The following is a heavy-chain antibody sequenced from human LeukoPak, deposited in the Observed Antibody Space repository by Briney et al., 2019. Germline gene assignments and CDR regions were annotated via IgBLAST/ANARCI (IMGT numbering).Heavy chain of an antibody. CDR3: AKDPNGDYVGAFDM. Sequence: EGSLRLSCAASGFTFANYAITWIRQAPGKGLEWVSSTSGSGHNTYYADSVQGRFTISRDNSKNTPFLQMNSLRADDTAVYHCAKDPNGDYVGAFDMWGQGTMVTVSS. CDR2: TSGSGHNT. J-gene: IGHJ3*02. CDR1: GFTFANYA. D-gene: IGHD4-17*01. V-gene: IGHV3-23*01.